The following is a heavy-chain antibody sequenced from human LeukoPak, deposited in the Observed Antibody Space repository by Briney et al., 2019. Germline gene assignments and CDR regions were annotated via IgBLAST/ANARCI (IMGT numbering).Heavy chain of an antibody. CDR2: INSDGSST. CDR1: GFTFSSYW. D-gene: IGHD2-2*01. CDR3: ASPVMLPAASRAGYYYYGMDV. J-gene: IGHJ6*02. Sequence: GSLRLSCGASGFTFSSYWMHWVRQVPGKGLVWVSRINSDGSSTSYADSVKGRFTISRDNAKNTLYLQMNSLRAEDTAVYYCASPVMLPAASRAGYYYYGMDVWGQGTTVTVSS. V-gene: IGHV3-74*01.